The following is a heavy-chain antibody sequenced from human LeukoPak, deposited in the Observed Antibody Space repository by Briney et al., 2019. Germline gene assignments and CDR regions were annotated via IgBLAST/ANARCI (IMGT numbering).Heavy chain of an antibody. V-gene: IGHV4-4*02. CDR2: IYHSGST. CDR1: GGSISSSNW. Sequence: SGTLPLTCAVSGGSISSSNWWSWVRQPPGKGLEWIGEIYHSGSTNYNPSLKSRVTISVDKSKNQFSLKLSSVTAADTAVYYCASERSGRPNHFDYWGQGTLVTVSS. J-gene: IGHJ4*02. CDR3: ASERSGRPNHFDY. D-gene: IGHD1-26*01.